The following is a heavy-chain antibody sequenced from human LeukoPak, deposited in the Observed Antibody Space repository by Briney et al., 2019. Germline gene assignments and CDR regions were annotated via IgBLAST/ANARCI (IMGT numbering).Heavy chain of an antibody. Sequence: SETLSLTCAVYGGSFSGYYWSWIRQPPGKGLEWIGEISHSGSTNYNPSLKSRVTISVDTSKNQFSLKLSSVTAADTAVYYCASDGYSYGIVGWGQGTLVTVSS. CDR3: ASDGYSYGIVG. V-gene: IGHV4-34*01. D-gene: IGHD5-18*01. J-gene: IGHJ4*02. CDR1: GGSFSGYY. CDR2: ISHSGST.